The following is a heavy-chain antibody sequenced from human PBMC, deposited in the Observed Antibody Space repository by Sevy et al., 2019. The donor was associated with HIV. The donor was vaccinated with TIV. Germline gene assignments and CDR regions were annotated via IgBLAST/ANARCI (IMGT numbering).Heavy chain of an antibody. J-gene: IGHJ6*02. D-gene: IGHD3-3*01. CDR2: INPNSGGT. CDR3: ARGGYDFWSGEYYYYYGMDV. V-gene: IGHV1-2*06. CDR1: GYTFTGYY. Sequence: ASVKVSCKASGYTFTGYYMHWVRQAPGQGLEWMGRINPNSGGTNYAQKFQGRVTMTRDTSISTAYMELSRLRSDDTAAHYCARGGYDFWSGEYYYYYGMDVWGQGTTVPVSS.